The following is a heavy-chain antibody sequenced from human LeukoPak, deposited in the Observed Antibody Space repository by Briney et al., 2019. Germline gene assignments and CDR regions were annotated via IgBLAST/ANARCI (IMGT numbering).Heavy chain of an antibody. D-gene: IGHD3-22*01. J-gene: IGHJ4*02. CDR1: GFTFSSYS. CDR2: ISSSSSYI. V-gene: IGHV3-21*01. Sequence: GGSLRLSCAASGFTFSSYSMNWVRQAPGKGLEWVSSISSSSSYIYYADSVKGRFTISRDNAKNSLYLQMSSLRAEDTALYYCSTGIDSSGFDYWGQGTLVTVSS. CDR3: STGIDSSGFDY.